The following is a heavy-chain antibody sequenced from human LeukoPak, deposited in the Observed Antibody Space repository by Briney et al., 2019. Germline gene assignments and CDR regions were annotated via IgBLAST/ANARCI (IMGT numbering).Heavy chain of an antibody. CDR1: GFTFSSYE. CDR3: ARDQGGWYFDY. D-gene: IGHD6-19*01. CDR2: ISSSSSTI. Sequence: PGGSLRLSCAASGFTFSSYEMNWVRQAPGKGLEWVSYISSSSSTIYYADSVKGRLTISRDNAKNSLYLQMNSLRAEDTAVYYCARDQGGWYFDYWGQGTLVTVSS. V-gene: IGHV3-48*03. J-gene: IGHJ4*02.